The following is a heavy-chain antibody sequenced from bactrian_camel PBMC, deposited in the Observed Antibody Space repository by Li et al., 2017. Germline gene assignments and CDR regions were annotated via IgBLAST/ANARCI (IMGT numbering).Heavy chain of an antibody. CDR1: GFTFSTYV. Sequence: VQLVESGGGSVQAGGSLRLACAASGFTFSTYVMRWVRQAPGKGLEWVSTINSGGGTYYADSVKGRFTISRDNAKNTVYLQMNYLRTEDTAMYYCSNGLDRDCWRTPGPGTQVTVS. V-gene: IGHV3S40*01. CDR2: INSGGGT. J-gene: IGHJ4*01. D-gene: IGHD1*01.